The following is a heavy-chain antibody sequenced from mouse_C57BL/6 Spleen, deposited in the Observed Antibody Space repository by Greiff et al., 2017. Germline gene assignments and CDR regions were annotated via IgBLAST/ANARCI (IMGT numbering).Heavy chain of an antibody. D-gene: IGHD1-1*01. J-gene: IGHJ4*01. Sequence: EVQLVESGGGLVKPGGSLKLSCAASGFTFSDYGMHWFRQAPEKGLEWVAYISSGSSTIYYADTVKGRFTLSRDNAKNTLFLQMNSLRAEDTAMYCGARETTVVGSSYAMDDWGKGNSGSVAS. CDR2: ISSGSSTI. V-gene: IGHV5-17*01. CDR1: GFTFSDYG. CDR3: ARETTVVGSSYAMDD.